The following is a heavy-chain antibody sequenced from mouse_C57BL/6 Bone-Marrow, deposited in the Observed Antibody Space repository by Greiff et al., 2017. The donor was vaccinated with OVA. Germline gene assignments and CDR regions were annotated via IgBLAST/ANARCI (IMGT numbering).Heavy chain of an antibody. V-gene: IGHV5-17*01. CDR1: GFTFSDYG. CDR3: AILLGFAY. CDR2: ISSGSSTI. D-gene: IGHD1-1*02. J-gene: IGHJ3*01. Sequence: EVKLMESGGGLVKPGESLKLSCAASGFTFSDYGMHWVRQAPEKGLEWVAYISSGSSTIYYADTVKGRFTISRDNAKNTLFLQMTSLRSEDTAMYYCAILLGFAYWGQGTLVTVSA.